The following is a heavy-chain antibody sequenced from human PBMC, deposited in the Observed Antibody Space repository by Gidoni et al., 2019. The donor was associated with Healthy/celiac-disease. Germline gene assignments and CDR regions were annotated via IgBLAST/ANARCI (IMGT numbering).Heavy chain of an antibody. CDR2: ISSSSSYI. Sequence: EVQLVESGGGLVKPGGSLRLSCAASGFTFSSYSMNWVRQDPGKGLEWVSSISSSSSYIYYADSVKGRFTISRDNAKNSLYLQMNSLRAEDTAVYYCARDRIRDFWSGYYNYYYGMDVWGQGTTVTVSS. CDR1: GFTFSSYS. J-gene: IGHJ6*02. V-gene: IGHV3-21*01. CDR3: ARDRIRDFWSGYYNYYYGMDV. D-gene: IGHD3-3*01.